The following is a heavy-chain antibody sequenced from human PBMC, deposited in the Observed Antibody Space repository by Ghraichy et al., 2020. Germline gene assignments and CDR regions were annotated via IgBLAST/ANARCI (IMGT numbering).Heavy chain of an antibody. D-gene: IGHD3-10*01. V-gene: IGHV3-23*01. Sequence: GGSLRLSCAASGFTFSNYAMSWVRQAPGKGLEWVSAISGSGGSIYNVDSVKGRFTISRDNSKNTLYLQMNSLRAEDTAVYYCAKGVDYYGSGLPTISDAFDIWGQGTMVTVSS. CDR1: GFTFSNYA. J-gene: IGHJ3*02. CDR2: ISGSGGSI. CDR3: AKGVDYYGSGLPTISDAFDI.